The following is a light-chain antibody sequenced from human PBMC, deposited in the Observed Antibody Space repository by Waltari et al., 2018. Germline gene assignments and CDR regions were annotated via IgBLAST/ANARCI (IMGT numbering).Light chain of an antibody. CDR1: QGVSSY. V-gene: IGKV3-11*01. CDR3: QQRSDWPRT. CDR2: SAA. Sequence: EIVLTQSPATPSLSPGERATLSCRASQGVSSYLAWYQQRPGQAPRLLIYSAANRATGIPARFSGSGSGTDFTLTISSLEPEDFAVYYCQQRSDWPRTFGQGTKVEIK. J-gene: IGKJ1*01.